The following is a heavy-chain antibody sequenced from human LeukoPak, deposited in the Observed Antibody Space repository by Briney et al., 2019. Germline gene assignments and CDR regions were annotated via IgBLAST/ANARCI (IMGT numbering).Heavy chain of an antibody. J-gene: IGHJ3*01. V-gene: IGHV4-59*01. Sequence: SETLSLTCIVSGGSISSYYWNWIRQPPGTVPESIGNIFYTETTNHNPSLTSRVTISVDTSKSQFSLKLRSVTAADTAMYYCARSPHSYYDNASYGVAFDVWGQGTTVTVSS. D-gene: IGHD3-16*01. CDR2: IFYTETT. CDR3: ARSPHSYYDNASYGVAFDV. CDR1: GGSISSYY.